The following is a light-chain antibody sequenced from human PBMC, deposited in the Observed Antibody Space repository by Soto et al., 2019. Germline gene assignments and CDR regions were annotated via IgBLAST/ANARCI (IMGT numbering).Light chain of an antibody. CDR1: SGHSNYA. CDR2: VNSDGSH. Sequence: QLVLTQLPSASASLGASVKLTCTLRSGHSNYAIAWHQQQPGKGPRFLMKVNSDGSHNKGDGIPDRFSGSSSGAERYLTISSLQSEDEADYYCQTWGSGDWVFGEGTKLTVL. V-gene: IGLV4-69*01. CDR3: QTWGSGDWV. J-gene: IGLJ3*02.